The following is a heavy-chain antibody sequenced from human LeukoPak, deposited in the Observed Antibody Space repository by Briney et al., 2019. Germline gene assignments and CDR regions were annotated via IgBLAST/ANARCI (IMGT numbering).Heavy chain of an antibody. Sequence: GGSLRLSCAASGFTFSSYAMHWVRQAPGKGLEWVALISYDGSNKYYADSVKGRFTVSRDNSKYTLFLQMNSLRAEDTAVYYCAKVGSYHDFDYWGQGTLVTVSS. V-gene: IGHV3-30*18. J-gene: IGHJ4*02. D-gene: IGHD3-22*01. CDR1: GFTFSSYA. CDR2: ISYDGSNK. CDR3: AKVGSYHDFDY.